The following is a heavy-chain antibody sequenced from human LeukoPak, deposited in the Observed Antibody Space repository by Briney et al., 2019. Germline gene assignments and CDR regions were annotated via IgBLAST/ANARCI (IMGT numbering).Heavy chain of an antibody. D-gene: IGHD2-21*02. CDR3: ARAITVTALYYFYAMDV. CDR1: GSTLSSYS. J-gene: IGHJ6*02. V-gene: IGHV3-48*02. Sequence: GGSLRLSCAASGSTLSSYSMNWVRQAPGKGLEWISYISSSSTYMFYSDSVKGRFTVSRDNARNSLYPQMNSLRDEDTAVYYCARAITVTALYYFYAMDVWGQGTTVTVSS. CDR2: ISSSSTYM.